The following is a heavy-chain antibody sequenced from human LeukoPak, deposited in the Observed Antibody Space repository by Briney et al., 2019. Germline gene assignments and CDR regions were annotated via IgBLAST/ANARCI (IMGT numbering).Heavy chain of an antibody. V-gene: IGHV3-43*02. D-gene: IGHD6-6*01. J-gene: IGHJ4*02. CDR3: AKDIGGGSSSIL. CDR2: ISGDGGST. CDR1: GFTFDDYA. Sequence: GGPLRLSCAASGFTFDDYAMHWVRQAPGKGLEWVSLISGDGGSTYYADSVRGRFTISRDNSKNSLYLQVNSLRTEDTALYYCAKDIGGGSSSILWGQGTLVTVSS.